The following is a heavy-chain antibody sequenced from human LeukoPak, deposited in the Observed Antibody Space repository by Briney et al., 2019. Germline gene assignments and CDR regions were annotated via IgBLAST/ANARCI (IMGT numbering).Heavy chain of an antibody. J-gene: IGHJ1*01. V-gene: IGHV3-7*01. CDR3: TSWGDTTAEYFQR. Sequence: GGSLRLSCAASGFTFNSYAMSWVRQAPGKGLEWVAHINPDGRDTYYVDSVKGRFTISRDNAENSMYLQMNSLRVEDTAVYYCTSWGDTTAEYFQRWGQGTLVTVSS. D-gene: IGHD2-21*02. CDR2: INPDGRDT. CDR1: GFTFNSYA.